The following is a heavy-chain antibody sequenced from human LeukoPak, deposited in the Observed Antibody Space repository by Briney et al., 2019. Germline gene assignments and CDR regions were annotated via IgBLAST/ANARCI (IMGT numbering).Heavy chain of an antibody. CDR1: GGSFSGYY. D-gene: IGHD6-13*01. V-gene: IGHV4-34*01. Sequence: SETLSLTCAAYGGSFSGYYWSWIRQPPGKGLEWIGEINHSGSTNYNPSLKSRVTISVDTSKNQFSLKLSSVTAADTAVCYCARGPSGAAAAKTGVDYWGQGTLVTVSS. CDR2: INHSGST. CDR3: ARGPSGAAAAKTGVDY. J-gene: IGHJ4*02.